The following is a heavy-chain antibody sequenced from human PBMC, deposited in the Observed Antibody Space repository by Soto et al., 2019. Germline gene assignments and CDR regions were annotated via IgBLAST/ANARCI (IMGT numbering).Heavy chain of an antibody. CDR1: GYIFTTYW. V-gene: IGHV5-51*01. CDR2: IDAGDSDT. D-gene: IGHD2-2*01. Sequence: RGESLKISCKGSGYIFTTYWIGWVRQMPGKGLEWMGIIDAGDSDTRYSPSFRGQVPISVDKSISTAYLQWSSLKASDTAIYYCARVQSIVVPAAIYSWGQGTVVTVS. J-gene: IGHJ4*02. CDR3: ARVQSIVVPAAIYS.